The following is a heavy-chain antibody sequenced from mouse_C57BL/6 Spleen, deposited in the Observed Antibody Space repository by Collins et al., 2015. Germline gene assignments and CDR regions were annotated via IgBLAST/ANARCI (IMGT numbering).Heavy chain of an antibody. V-gene: IGHV1-72*01. CDR2: IDPNSGGT. CDR3: ASGYDPAWFAY. J-gene: IGHJ3*01. Sequence: IDPNSGGTKYNEKFKSKATLTVDKPSSTAYMQLSSLTSEDSAVYYCASGYDPAWFAYWGQGTLVTVSA. D-gene: IGHD2-10*02.